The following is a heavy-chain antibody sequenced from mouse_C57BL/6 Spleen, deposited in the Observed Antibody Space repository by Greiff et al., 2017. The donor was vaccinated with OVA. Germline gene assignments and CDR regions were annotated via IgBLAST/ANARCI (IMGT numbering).Heavy chain of an antibody. Sequence: VHLQQPGAELVRPGSSVKLSCKASGYTFTSYWMHWVKQRPIQGLEWIGNIDPSDSETHYNQKFKDKATLTVDKSSSTAYMQLSSLTSEDSAVYYCARGDYGSSSDYWGQGTTLTVSS. V-gene: IGHV1-52*01. CDR2: IDPSDSET. CDR3: ARGDYGSSSDY. D-gene: IGHD1-1*01. CDR1: GYTFTSYW. J-gene: IGHJ2*01.